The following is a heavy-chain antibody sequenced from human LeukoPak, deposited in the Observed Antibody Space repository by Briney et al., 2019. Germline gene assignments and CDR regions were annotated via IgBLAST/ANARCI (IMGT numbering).Heavy chain of an antibody. J-gene: IGHJ4*02. Sequence: SETLSLTCAVYGGSFSGYYWSWIRQPPGKGLEWIGEINHSGSTNYNPSPKSRVTISVDTSKNQFSLKLSSVTAADTAVYYCARIIVVVPAAKGAIDYWGQGTLVTVSS. V-gene: IGHV4-34*01. CDR3: ARIIVVVPAAKGAIDY. CDR2: INHSGST. D-gene: IGHD2-2*01. CDR1: GGSFSGYY.